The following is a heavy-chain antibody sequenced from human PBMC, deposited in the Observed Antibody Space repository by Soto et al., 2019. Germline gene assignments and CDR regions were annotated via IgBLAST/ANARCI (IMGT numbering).Heavy chain of an antibody. J-gene: IGHJ6*02. D-gene: IGHD6-19*01. CDR3: ARDLGLSGWYGDYYYGMDV. CDR2: INPNSGGT. CDR1: GYTFTGCY. Sequence: ASVKVSCKASGYTFTGCYMHWVRQAPGQGLEWMGWINPNSGGTNYAQKFQGWVTMTRDTSISTAYMELSRLRSDDTAVYYCARDLGLSGWYGDYYYGMDVWAKGPRSPSP. V-gene: IGHV1-2*04.